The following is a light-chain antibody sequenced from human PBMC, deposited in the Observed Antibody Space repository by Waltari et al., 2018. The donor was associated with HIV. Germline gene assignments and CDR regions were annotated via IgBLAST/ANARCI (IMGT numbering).Light chain of an antibody. CDR3: QHRVSWPAT. Sequence: EIVLTQSPGTLSLSPGERATLSCRASQSVNTYLGWYQQKPGQPPRLLMYDGSKRAAGIPARFSGSGSGTDFSLTINNLKPEDSAVYYCQHRVSWPATFGGGTKVQIK. CDR1: QSVNTY. CDR2: DGS. J-gene: IGKJ4*01. V-gene: IGKV3-11*01.